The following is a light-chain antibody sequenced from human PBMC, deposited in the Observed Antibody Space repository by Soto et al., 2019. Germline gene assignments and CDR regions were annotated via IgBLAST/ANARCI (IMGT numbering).Light chain of an antibody. CDR2: DAS. J-gene: IGKJ3*01. V-gene: IGKV1-39*01. CDR1: QSITSY. CDR3: QQSYGTPFT. Sequence: DIQMTQSPSSLSASEGDRVTITCRASQSITSYLNWYQQKPGKAPKLLIYDASSLQSGVPSRFSGSGSETDFTLTITNLQPDDFASYYCQQSYGTPFTFGPGTKVDVK.